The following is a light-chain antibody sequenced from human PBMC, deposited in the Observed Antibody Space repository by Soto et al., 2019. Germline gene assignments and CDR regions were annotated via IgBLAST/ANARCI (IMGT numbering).Light chain of an antibody. CDR3: QHSSNWPLT. CDR1: QSVSSY. Sequence: EIVLTQSPATLSLSPGARATLSCRASQSVSSYLAWYHQKAGQAHRLLIYDASNRATGIPARFSGSGSGTDFTLTISSLEPEDFAVYFCQHSSNWPLTFGQGTRLEIK. J-gene: IGKJ5*01. CDR2: DAS. V-gene: IGKV3-11*01.